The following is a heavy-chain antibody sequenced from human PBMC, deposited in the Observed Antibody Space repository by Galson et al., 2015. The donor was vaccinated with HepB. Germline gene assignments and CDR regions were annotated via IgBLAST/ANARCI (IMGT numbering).Heavy chain of an antibody. D-gene: IGHD1-26*01. CDR3: ARGWVGATMDY. CDR2: IYYSGST. CDR1: GGSISSYY. V-gene: IGHV4-59*01. Sequence: QVQLQESGPGLVKPSETLSLTCTVSGGSISSYYWSWIRQPPGKGLEWIGYIYYSGSTNYNPSLKSRVTISVDTSKNQFSLKLSSVTAADTSVYYCARGWVGATMDYWGQGTLVTVSS. J-gene: IGHJ4*02.